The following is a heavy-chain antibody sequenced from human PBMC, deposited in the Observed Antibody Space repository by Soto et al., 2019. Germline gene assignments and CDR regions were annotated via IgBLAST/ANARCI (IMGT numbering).Heavy chain of an antibody. CDR1: GFNFHDFT. J-gene: IGHJ6*02. Sequence: EEHLVESGGAVVQPGGSLRLSCAASGFNFHDFTIHWVRQSPGKGLEWLSFITWDGGSIYYADSVKGRFTISRDNSKNSLTLEINSLRSEDSGLYYCAKGGFGGYGMDVWGQGTTVIVSS. CDR2: ITWDGGSI. CDR3: AKGGFGGYGMDV. D-gene: IGHD3-22*01. V-gene: IGHV3-43*01.